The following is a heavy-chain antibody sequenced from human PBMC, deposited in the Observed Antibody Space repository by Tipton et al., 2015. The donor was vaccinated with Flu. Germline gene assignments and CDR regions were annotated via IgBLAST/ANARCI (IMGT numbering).Heavy chain of an antibody. CDR1: GGTFSSYD. D-gene: IGHD2-15*01. Sequence: QLVQSGTEVKKPGSSVKVSCKASGGTFSSYDFSWVRQVPGQGLEWMGEIVPIYDRTTYAQKFQGRVTITADESMRTAYMELNGLRSEDTAVYYCAGRYCNGGGCFSDYFEYWGQGVLVTVSS. V-gene: IGHV1-69*01. J-gene: IGHJ4*02. CDR2: IVPIYDRT. CDR3: AGRYCNGGGCFSDYFEY.